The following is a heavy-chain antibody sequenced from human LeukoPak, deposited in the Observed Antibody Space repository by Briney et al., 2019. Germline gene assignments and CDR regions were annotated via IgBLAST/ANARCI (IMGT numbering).Heavy chain of an antibody. CDR3: ARAYDY. CDR1: GFTFSSYA. J-gene: IGHJ4*02. V-gene: IGHV3-30-3*01. CDR2: ISYDGSNK. Sequence: GGSLRLSCAASGFTFSSYAMHWVRQAPGKGLEWVAVISYDGSNKYYADSVKGRFTISRDNSKNTLYLQMNSLRAEDTAVYYCARAYDYWGQGTLVTVSS.